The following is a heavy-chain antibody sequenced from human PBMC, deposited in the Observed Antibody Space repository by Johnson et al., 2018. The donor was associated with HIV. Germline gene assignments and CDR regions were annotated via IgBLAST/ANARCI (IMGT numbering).Heavy chain of an antibody. CDR3: AKGRWEATTYDDAFDI. D-gene: IGHD1-26*01. V-gene: IGHV3-30*18. CDR2: ISYDGGNK. CDR1: RFTFSSYG. J-gene: IGHJ3*02. Sequence: QVQLVESGGGVVQPGRSLRLSCAASRFTFSSYGMHWVRQAPGKGLEWVAVISYDGGNKYYADSVKGRFTISRDNSKNTLFLQMNSLRAEDTAVYYCAKGRWEATTYDDAFDIWGQGTMVTVSS.